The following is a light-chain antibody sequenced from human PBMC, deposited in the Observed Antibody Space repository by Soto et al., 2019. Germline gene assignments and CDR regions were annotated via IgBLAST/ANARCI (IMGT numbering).Light chain of an antibody. Sequence: DIQMTQSPSTLSASVGDRVTITCRASQSISSWLAWYQQKPGKAPKLLIYKASTLESGVPSRFSGSGSGTDFTLTISSLQPDDFATYYCQQCFSFPLTFGGGTRVESK. J-gene: IGKJ4*01. CDR1: QSISSW. V-gene: IGKV1-5*03. CDR3: QQCFSFPLT. CDR2: KAS.